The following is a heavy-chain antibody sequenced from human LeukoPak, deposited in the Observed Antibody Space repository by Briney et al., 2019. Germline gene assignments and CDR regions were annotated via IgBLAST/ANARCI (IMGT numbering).Heavy chain of an antibody. D-gene: IGHD3-22*01. CDR3: AKSLVVTGLDY. Sequence: PGGSLRLSCAASGFTFSSYWMHWVRQAPGKGLEWVSGISWNSGSIGYADSVKGRFTISRDNAKNSLYLQMNSLRAEDTALYYCAKSLVVTGLDYWGQGTLVTVSS. CDR1: GFTFSSYW. CDR2: ISWNSGSI. J-gene: IGHJ4*02. V-gene: IGHV3-9*01.